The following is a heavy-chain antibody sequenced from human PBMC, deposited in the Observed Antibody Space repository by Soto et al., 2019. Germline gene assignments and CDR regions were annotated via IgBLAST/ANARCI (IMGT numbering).Heavy chain of an antibody. CDR3: ARPTSQNWFES. J-gene: IGHJ5*01. V-gene: IGHV1-18*01. CDR2: TTTSNGKT. CDR1: GYTFVNYG. Sequence: ASVKVSCKASGYTFVNYGISWVRQAPGQGLEWVGWTTTSNGKTHYAQNLQGRVTMTTDTLTSTAYMELRSLRSDDTALYYCARPTSQNWFESWGQGTLVTVSS.